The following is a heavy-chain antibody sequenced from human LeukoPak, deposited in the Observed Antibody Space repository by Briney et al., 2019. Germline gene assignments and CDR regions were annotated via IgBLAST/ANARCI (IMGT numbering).Heavy chain of an antibody. J-gene: IGHJ6*02. D-gene: IGHD2-15*01. Sequence: SETLSLTCTVSGDSISSSYYYWVWIRQPPGKGLEWIGSIYYGGSTYYNPSFKSRVTISLDTSKNQFSLNLNSVTATDTAVYYCARRSHCMGGSCPPVWGQGTTVTVSS. CDR3: ARRSHCMGGSCPPV. CDR2: IYYGGST. V-gene: IGHV4-39*01. CDR1: GDSISSSYYY.